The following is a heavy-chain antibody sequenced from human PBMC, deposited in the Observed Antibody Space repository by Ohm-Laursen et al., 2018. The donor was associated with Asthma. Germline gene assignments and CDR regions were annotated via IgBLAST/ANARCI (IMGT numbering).Heavy chain of an antibody. D-gene: IGHD3-3*01. Sequence: SQTLSLTCTVSGGSISSSSYYWGWIRQPPGKGLEWVGSIYYSGSTNYIPSLKSRVTISVDTSKNQFSLKLSSVTAADTAVYYGARGDDFWSGYSFDYWGQGTLVTVSS. CDR3: ARGDDFWSGYSFDY. J-gene: IGHJ4*02. CDR2: IYYSGST. CDR1: GGSISSSSYY. V-gene: IGHV4-39*07.